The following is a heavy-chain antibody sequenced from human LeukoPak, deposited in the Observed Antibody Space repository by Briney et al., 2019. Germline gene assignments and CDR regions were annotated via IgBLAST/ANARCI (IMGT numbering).Heavy chain of an antibody. V-gene: IGHV4-4*07. D-gene: IGHD1-26*01. J-gene: IGHJ6*02. CDR1: GGSISSYY. CDR3: ARDGIVGASRDYYYGIDV. Sequence: SETLSLTCTVSGGSISSYYWSWIRQPAGKGLEWIGRIYTSGSTNYNPSLKSRVTMSVDTSKNQFSLKLSSVTAADTAVYYCARDGIVGASRDYYYGIDVWGQGTTVTVSS. CDR2: IYTSGST.